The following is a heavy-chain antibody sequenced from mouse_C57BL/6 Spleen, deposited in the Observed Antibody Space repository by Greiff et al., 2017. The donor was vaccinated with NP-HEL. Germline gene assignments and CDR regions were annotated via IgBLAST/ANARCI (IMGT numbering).Heavy chain of an antibody. CDR1: GFTFSDYY. V-gene: IGHV5-16*01. D-gene: IGHD2-4*01. CDR2: INYDGSST. Sequence: EVHLVESEGGLVQPGSSMKLSCTASGFTFSDYYMAWVRQVPEKGLEWVANINYDGSSTYYLDSLKSRFIISRDNAKNILYLQMSSLKSEDTATYYCARESYDYDGRYAMDYWGQGTSVTVSS. CDR3: ARESYDYDGRYAMDY. J-gene: IGHJ4*01.